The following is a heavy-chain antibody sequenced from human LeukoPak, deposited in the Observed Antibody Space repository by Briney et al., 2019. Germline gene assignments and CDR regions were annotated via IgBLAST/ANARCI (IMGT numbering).Heavy chain of an antibody. D-gene: IGHD3-10*01. CDR2: IGTAGDT. Sequence: GGSLRLSCAASGFTFSSYDMHWVRQPTGKGLEWVSAIGTAGDTYYSDSVKGRFTISREDAKNSLYLQMNSLRAEDTAVYYCARSPNYKGYFDYWGQGTLVTVSS. V-gene: IGHV3-13*01. J-gene: IGHJ4*02. CDR1: GFTFSSYD. CDR3: ARSPNYKGYFDY.